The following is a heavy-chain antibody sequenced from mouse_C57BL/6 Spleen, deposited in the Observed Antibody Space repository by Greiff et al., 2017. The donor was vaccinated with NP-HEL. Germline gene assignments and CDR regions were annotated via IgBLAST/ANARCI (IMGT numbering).Heavy chain of an antibody. V-gene: IGHV5-17*01. CDR1: GFTFSDYG. D-gene: IGHD3-2*02. CDR3: ARTAQGAPWFDY. CDR2: ISSGSSTI. J-gene: IGHJ3*01. Sequence: EVQLVESGGGLVKPGGSLKLSCAASGFTFSDYGMHWVRQAPEKGLEWVGYISSGSSTIYYADTVKGRFTISRDNAKNTLYLQLTSLRSEDTAMYYCARTAQGAPWFDYWGQGTLVTVSA.